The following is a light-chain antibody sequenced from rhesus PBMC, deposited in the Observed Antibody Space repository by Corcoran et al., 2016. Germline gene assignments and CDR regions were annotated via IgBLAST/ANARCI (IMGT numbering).Light chain of an antibody. V-gene: IGKV1-28*02. CDR3: QQHNTYPLT. CDR1: QGISSY. J-gene: IGKJ4*01. Sequence: DIQMTQSPSSLSASVGDTVTITCRASQGISSYLNWFQQKPGKAPKLLIYTASRLESGVPSRFSGSGSGTYFTRTISSLQPEEFATYYCQQHNTYPLTFGGGTKVEIK. CDR2: TAS.